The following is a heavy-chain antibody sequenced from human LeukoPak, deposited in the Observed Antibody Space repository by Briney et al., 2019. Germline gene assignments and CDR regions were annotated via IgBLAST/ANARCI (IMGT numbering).Heavy chain of an antibody. CDR2: IRYDGTNK. J-gene: IGHJ4*02. Sequence: GGSLRLSCAASGFTFRSYGMHWVRQAPGKGLEWVAIIRYDGTNKYYADSVKGRFTISRDNSKNTLYLQMNSLRAEDTAVYYCAKDPKGRGPTYFDYWGQGTLVTVSS. D-gene: IGHD2-15*01. CDR3: AKDPKGRGPTYFDY. CDR1: GFTFRSYG. V-gene: IGHV3-30*02.